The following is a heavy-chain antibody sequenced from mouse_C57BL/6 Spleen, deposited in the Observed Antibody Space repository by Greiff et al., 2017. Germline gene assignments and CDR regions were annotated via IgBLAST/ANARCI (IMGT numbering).Heavy chain of an antibody. CDR2: IDPANGNT. D-gene: IGHD1-1*01. V-gene: IGHV14-3*01. CDR1: GFNIKNTY. J-gene: IGHJ2*01. CDR3: ARQDYYGSSPWNVDY. Sequence: EVQLQQSVAELVRPGASVKLSCTASGFNIKNTYMHWVKQRPEQGLVWIGRIDPANGNTKYAPKFQGKATITADTSSNTAYLQLSSLTSEDTAIYYCARQDYYGSSPWNVDYWGQGTTLTVSS.